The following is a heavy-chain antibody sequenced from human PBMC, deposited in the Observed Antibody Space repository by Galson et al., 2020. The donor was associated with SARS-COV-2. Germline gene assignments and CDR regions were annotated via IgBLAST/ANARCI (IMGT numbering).Heavy chain of an antibody. V-gene: IGHV6-1*01. D-gene: IGHD5-12*01. CDR1: GDSISSNSAA. CDR3: ARARAKPVASFFTLVSYFDY. J-gene: IGHJ4*02. Sequence: SQTLSLTCAISGDSISSNSAAWNWIRQSPSRGLEWLGRTYYRSKWFTDYAVSVKSRITINPDTSKNQFSLQLNSVTPEDTAVYYCARARAKPVASFFTLVSYFDYWGQGDLVTVSS. CDR2: TYYRSKWFT.